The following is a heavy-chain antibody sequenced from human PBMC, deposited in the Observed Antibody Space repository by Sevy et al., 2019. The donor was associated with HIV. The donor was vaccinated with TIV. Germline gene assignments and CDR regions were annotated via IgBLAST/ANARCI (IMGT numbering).Heavy chain of an antibody. CDR1: GFTFSSYA. Sequence: GGSLRLSCAASGFTFSSYAMCWVRQAPKKGLEWVSTISASGGTTYYADSVKGRFIISRDNSKNTLYLQMNTLRAEDTAVYYCANQGHSSGWYYFDYWGQGTLVTVSS. CDR3: ANQGHSSGWYYFDY. J-gene: IGHJ4*02. D-gene: IGHD6-19*01. V-gene: IGHV3-23*01. CDR2: ISASGGTT.